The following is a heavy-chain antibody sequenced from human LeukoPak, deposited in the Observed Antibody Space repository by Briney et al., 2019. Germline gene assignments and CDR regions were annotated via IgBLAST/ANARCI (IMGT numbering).Heavy chain of an antibody. CDR3: ARGQNSHGDDY. Sequence: GGSLRLSCAASGFTFSSYAMHWVRQAPGKGLEWVAVISYDGSNKYYADSVKGRFTISRDNSKNTLYLQMNSLRAEDTAVYYCARGQNSHGDDYWGQGTLVTVSS. CDR1: GFTFSSYA. D-gene: IGHD5-18*01. J-gene: IGHJ4*02. CDR2: ISYDGSNK. V-gene: IGHV3-30*01.